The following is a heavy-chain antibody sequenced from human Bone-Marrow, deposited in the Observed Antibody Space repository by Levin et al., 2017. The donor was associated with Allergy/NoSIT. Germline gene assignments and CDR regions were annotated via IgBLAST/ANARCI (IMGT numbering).Heavy chain of an antibody. V-gene: IGHV3-21*01. CDR1: GFIFRTYS. CDR2: ISDRSDYI. J-gene: IGHJ4*02. D-gene: IGHD3-3*01. CDR3: ARDHTVFGVVSGLDH. Sequence: GGSLRLSCTVSGFIFRTYSMNWVRQAPGGRLEWVSSISDRSDYIYYADSVKGRFTISRDNGKNSLYLQMDRLRVEDTAVYYGARDHTVFGVVSGLDHWGQGTLVTVST.